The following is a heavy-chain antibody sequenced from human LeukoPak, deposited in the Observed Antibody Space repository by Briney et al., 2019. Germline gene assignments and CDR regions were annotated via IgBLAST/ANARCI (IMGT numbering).Heavy chain of an antibody. D-gene: IGHD6-6*01. CDR3: AREYSSSSGLYH. CDR1: GGSISSGGYS. Sequence: SETLSLTCAVSGGSISSGGYSWSWIRQPPGKGLEWIGYIYHSGSTYYNPSLKSRVTISVDRSKNQFSLKLSSVTAADTAVYYCAREYSSSSGLYHWGQGTLVTVSS. CDR2: IYHSGST. J-gene: IGHJ4*02. V-gene: IGHV4-30-2*01.